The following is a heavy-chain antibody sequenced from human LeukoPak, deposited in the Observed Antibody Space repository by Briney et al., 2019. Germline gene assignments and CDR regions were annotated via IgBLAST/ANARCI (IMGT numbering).Heavy chain of an antibody. Sequence: GESLKISCQASGYSFTTYLINWVRQMPGKGLEWMGRIDPSDSHANYNPSFQGHVTISADKSINTAYLQWSSLKASDTAIYYCARGALDDWGQGTLDTVSS. CDR3: ARGALDD. CDR1: GYSFTTYL. CDR2: IDPSDSHA. D-gene: IGHD3-16*01. J-gene: IGHJ4*02. V-gene: IGHV5-10-1*01.